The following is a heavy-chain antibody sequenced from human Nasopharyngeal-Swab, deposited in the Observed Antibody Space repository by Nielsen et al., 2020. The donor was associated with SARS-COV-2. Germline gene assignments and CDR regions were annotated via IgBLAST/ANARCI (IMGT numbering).Heavy chain of an antibody. Sequence: RQPPGKGLEWIGEINHSGSTTYNPSLKGRVTISVDTSKNQFSLKLSSVTAADTAVYYCARAGDIRYYYYGMDVWGQGTTVTVSS. CDR3: ARAGDIRYYYYGMDV. CDR2: INHSGST. V-gene: IGHV4-34*01. J-gene: IGHJ6*02. D-gene: IGHD2-21*01.